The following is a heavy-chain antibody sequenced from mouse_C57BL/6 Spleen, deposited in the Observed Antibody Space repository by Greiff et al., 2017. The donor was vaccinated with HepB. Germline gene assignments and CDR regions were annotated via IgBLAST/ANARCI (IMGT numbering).Heavy chain of an antibody. Sequence: EVQLQQSGPELVKPGASVKISCKASGYTFTDYYMNWVKQSHGKSLEWIGDINPNNGGTSYNQKFKGKATLTVDKSSSTAYMELRSLTSEDSAVYYCARSVAYGTYDGYAMDYWGQGTSVTVSA. CDR1: GYTFTDYY. CDR3: ARSVAYGTYDGYAMDY. CDR2: INPNNGGT. J-gene: IGHJ4*01. V-gene: IGHV1-26*01. D-gene: IGHD2-1*01.